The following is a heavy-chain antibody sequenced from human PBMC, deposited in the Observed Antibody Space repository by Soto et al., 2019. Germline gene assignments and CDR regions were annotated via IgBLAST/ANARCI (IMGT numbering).Heavy chain of an antibody. CDR1: GYTFTTNG. CDR2: ISAYNGNT. D-gene: IGHD3-9*01. V-gene: IGHV1-18*01. Sequence: ASVKVSCKASGYTFTTNGIIWVRRAPGQRLKWKGWISAYNGNTNYAQKLQGRVTMTTDTSTSTAYMELRSLRSDDTFVYYFARHNFDWLLYGYYYMDVWGKGTTVTVSS. J-gene: IGHJ6*03. CDR3: ARHNFDWLLYGYYYMDV.